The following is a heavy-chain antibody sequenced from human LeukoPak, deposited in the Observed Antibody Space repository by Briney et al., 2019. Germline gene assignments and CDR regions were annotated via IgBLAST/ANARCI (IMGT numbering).Heavy chain of an antibody. J-gene: IGHJ6*03. Sequence: AASVKVSCKASGYTFTSYYMHWVRQAPGQGLEWMGWITPYNGNTNYAQTLQGRVTMTTDTSTSTAYMELRRLRSDDTALYYCARVGPWVNPDYYYYYMDVWGKGTTVTVSS. V-gene: IGHV1-18*04. CDR1: GYTFTSYY. CDR3: ARVGPWVNPDYYYYYMDV. CDR2: ITPYNGNT. D-gene: IGHD1-14*01.